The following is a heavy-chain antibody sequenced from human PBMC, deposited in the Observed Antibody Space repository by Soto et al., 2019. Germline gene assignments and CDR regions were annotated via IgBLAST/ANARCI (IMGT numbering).Heavy chain of an antibody. CDR3: ARERGRKIVLMVYAPVDFDY. CDR2: ISYDGSNK. J-gene: IGHJ4*02. V-gene: IGHV3-30-3*01. CDR1: GFTFSSYA. D-gene: IGHD2-8*01. Sequence: GGSLRLSCAASGFTFSSYAMHWVRQAPGKGLEWVAVISYDGSNKYYADSVKGRFTISRDNSKNTLYLQMNSLRAEDTAVYYCARERGRKIVLMVYAPVDFDYWGQGPLVTVAS.